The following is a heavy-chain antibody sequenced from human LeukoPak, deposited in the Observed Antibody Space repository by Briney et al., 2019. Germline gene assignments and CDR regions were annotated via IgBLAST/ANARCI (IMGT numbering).Heavy chain of an antibody. J-gene: IGHJ4*02. CDR3: AKDLCSGGTCYSGFDY. D-gene: IGHD2-15*01. CDR2: ISGSGGGT. V-gene: IGHV3-23*01. CDR1: GFTFSTYA. Sequence: SGGSLRLSCAASGFTFSTYAMSWVRQAPGKGLEWVSAISGSGGGTYFADSVMGRFTISRDNSKSTLFLQMNSLTAEDTAVYYCAKDLCSGGTCYSGFDYWGQGTLVAVSS.